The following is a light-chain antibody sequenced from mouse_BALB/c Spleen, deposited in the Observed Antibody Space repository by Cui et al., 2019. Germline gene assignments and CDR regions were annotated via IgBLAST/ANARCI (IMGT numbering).Light chain of an antibody. Sequence: QIVLTQSPALMSASPGEKVTMTCSASSSVSYMYWYQQKPRSSPKPWIYLTSNLASGVPARFSGSGSGTSYSLTISSMEAEEAATYYCQQWSSNPPITFGAGTKLELK. V-gene: IGKV4-68*01. J-gene: IGKJ5*01. CDR2: LTS. CDR3: QQWSSNPPIT. CDR1: SSVSY.